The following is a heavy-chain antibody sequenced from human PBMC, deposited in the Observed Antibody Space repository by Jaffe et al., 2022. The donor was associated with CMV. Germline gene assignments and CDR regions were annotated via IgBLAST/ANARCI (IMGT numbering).Heavy chain of an antibody. D-gene: IGHD3-10*01. CDR1: GFTFSSYG. V-gene: IGHV3-33*01. CDR2: IWYDGSNK. J-gene: IGHJ4*02. Sequence: QVQLVESGGGVVQPGRSLRLSCAASGFTFSSYGMHWVRQAPGKGLEWVAVIWYDGSNKYYADSVKGRFTISRDNSKNTLYLQMNSLRAEDTAVYYCARDGYYYGSGSPIDYWGQGTLVTVSS. CDR3: ARDGYYYGSGSPIDY.